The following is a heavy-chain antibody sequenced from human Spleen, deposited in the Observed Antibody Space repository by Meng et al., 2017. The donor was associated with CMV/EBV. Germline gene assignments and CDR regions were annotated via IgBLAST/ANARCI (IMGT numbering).Heavy chain of an antibody. CDR3: ARGGMMWRSGIVVEPATAFDV. Sequence: NFGVSWVRQAPGQGLEYMGWISDYNGHTDYARRFQGRVTLTTDSSTNTVFMELRGLRSDDTAVYYCARGGMMWRSGIVVEPATAFDVWGQGTLVTVSS. CDR1: NFG. CDR2: ISDYNGHT. V-gene: IGHV1-18*01. D-gene: IGHD2-2*01. J-gene: IGHJ4*02.